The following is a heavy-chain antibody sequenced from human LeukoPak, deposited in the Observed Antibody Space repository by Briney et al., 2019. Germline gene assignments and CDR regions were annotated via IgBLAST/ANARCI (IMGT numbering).Heavy chain of an antibody. D-gene: IGHD3-16*01. V-gene: IGHV3-30*02. CDR2: IRYDGSNK. Sequence: GGSLRLSCAASGFTFSSYGMHWVRQAPGKGLEWVAFIRYDGSNKYYADSVKGRFTISRDNSKNTLYLQMNSLRAEDTAVYYCAKVLRVWENSGLFDYWGQGTLVTVSS. CDR1: GFTFSSYG. J-gene: IGHJ4*02. CDR3: AKVLRVWENSGLFDY.